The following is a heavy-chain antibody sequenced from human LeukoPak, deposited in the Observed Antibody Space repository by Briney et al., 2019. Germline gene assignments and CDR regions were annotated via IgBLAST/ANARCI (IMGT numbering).Heavy chain of an antibody. CDR2: INDSENT. CDR3: ARNYYDFWSGYYGPWFDP. Sequence: GSLRLSCAASGFTFSSYWMSWVRQAPGKGLEWIGEINDSENTNYNPSLESRVTISVDTSKNQFSLNLSSVTAADTAVYYCARNYYDFWSGYYGPWFDPWGQGTLVTVSS. V-gene: IGHV4-34*01. J-gene: IGHJ5*02. D-gene: IGHD3-3*01. CDR1: GFTFSSYW.